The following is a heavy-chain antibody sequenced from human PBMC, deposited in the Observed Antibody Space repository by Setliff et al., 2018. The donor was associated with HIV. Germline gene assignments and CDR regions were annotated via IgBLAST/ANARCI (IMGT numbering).Heavy chain of an antibody. CDR1: GGSISRGSYY. Sequence: SETLSLTCTVSGGSISRGSYYWSWIRQPAGKGLEWIGRIYTSGSIHYNPSLKSRVTISVDTSKNQFSLKVSSVNAPDTAVYFCASEGGEYTSSPRWFAPWCQGTLVTVSS. J-gene: IGHJ5*02. D-gene: IGHD3-10*01. CDR2: IYTSGSI. CDR3: ASEGGEYTSSPRWFAP. V-gene: IGHV4-61*02.